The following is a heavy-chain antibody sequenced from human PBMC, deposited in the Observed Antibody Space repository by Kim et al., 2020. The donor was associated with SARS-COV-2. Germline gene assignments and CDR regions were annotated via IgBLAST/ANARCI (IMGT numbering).Heavy chain of an antibody. D-gene: IGHD6-13*01. J-gene: IGHJ5*02. CDR1: GFTFSSYA. V-gene: IGHV3-23*01. CDR3: AKDQHSSSWSYNWFDP. CDR2: ISGSGGTT. Sequence: GGSLRLSCAASGFTFSSYAMSWVRQAPGKGLEWVSAISGSGGTTYYADSVKGRFTISRDNSKNTLYLQMNSLRAEDTAVYYCAKDQHSSSWSYNWFDPWGQGTLVTVSS.